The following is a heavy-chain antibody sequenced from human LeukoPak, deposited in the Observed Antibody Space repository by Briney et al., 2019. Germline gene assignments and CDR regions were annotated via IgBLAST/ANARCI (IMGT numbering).Heavy chain of an antibody. CDR2: IYTSGST. Sequence: PSETLSLTCTVSGGSISSGSYYWSWIRQPAGKGLEWIGRIYTSGSTNYNPSLKSRVTISVDTSKNQFSLKLSSVTAADTAVYYCARQRVDAFDIWGQGTMVTVSS. CDR3: ARQRVDAFDI. J-gene: IGHJ3*02. CDR1: GGSISSGSYY. V-gene: IGHV4-61*02.